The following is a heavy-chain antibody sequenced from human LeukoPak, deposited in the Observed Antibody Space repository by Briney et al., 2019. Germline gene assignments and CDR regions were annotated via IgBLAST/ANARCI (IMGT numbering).Heavy chain of an antibody. CDR3: AKSSIMFAAGRLGSIDF. CDR2: IWRDGSHK. CDR1: GFAFNAFA. D-gene: IGHD6-25*01. Sequence: GGSLRLSCAASGFAFNAFAMYWVRQAPGKGLDWVAVIWRDGSHKYYAHSIKGRFTISRDNSKNTLYLQMSSLRAEDTAVYYCAKSSIMFAAGRLGSIDFWGQGTLVTVSS. V-gene: IGHV3-33*06. J-gene: IGHJ4*02.